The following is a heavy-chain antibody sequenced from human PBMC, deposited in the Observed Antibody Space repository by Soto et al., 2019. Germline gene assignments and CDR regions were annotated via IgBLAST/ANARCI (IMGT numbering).Heavy chain of an antibody. J-gene: IGHJ5*02. D-gene: IGHD2-2*01. CDR2: SDHSGST. V-gene: IGHV4-4*02. CDR3: AAVSGGCSRTTCQIDP. CDR1: SGSISSNYW. Sequence: QVHLQESGPGLVKPSETLSLTCAVSSGSISSNYWWPWVRQSPGKGLEWIGESDHSGSTNYNPSLKKRVTISVDKSKDEFSLKLTSVIAADTAVYFCAAVSGGCSRTTCQIDPWGQGTLVTVSS.